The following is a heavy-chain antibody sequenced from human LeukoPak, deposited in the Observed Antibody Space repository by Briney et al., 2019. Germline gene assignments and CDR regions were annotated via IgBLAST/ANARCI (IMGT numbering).Heavy chain of an antibody. J-gene: IGHJ5*02. D-gene: IGHD3-9*01. CDR3: ARLHKDPTRLSSRCYYEITP. CDR2: IYYSGTI. V-gene: IGHV4-39*01. CDR1: GGSVNSNYYY. Sequence: SETLSLTCTVSGGSVNSNYYYWGRIRQPPGKGLEWIGSIYYSGTISYNPSLKSRVTISIDTSNNHFSLRLSSVTAADTAVYYCARLHKDPTRLSSRCYYEITPWGQGTLVTVSS.